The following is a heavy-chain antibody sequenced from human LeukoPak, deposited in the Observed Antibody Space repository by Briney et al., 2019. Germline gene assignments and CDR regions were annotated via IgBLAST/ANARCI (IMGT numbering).Heavy chain of an antibody. Sequence: GGSLRLSCAASGFTFSSYAMHWVRQAPGKGLEWVAVISYDGSNKYYADSVKGRFTISRDNSKNTLYLQMNSLRAEDTAVYYCARDSDGMDVWGQGTTVTVSS. V-gene: IGHV3-30*14. CDR3: ARDSDGMDV. J-gene: IGHJ6*02. CDR1: GFTFSSYA. CDR2: ISYDGSNK.